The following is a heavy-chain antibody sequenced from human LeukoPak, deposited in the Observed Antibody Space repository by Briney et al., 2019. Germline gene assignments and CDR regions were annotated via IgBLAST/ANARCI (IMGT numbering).Heavy chain of an antibody. D-gene: IGHD6-19*01. J-gene: IGHJ4*02. CDR2: FHTSGAT. Sequence: SETLSLTCTVSGASINDYFWSWIRQSAGQGLEWIGRFHTSGATKYNPSLGSRVTISIDTSNNQFSLRLSSVTAADTAVYYCARSQTPSSGWALDYWGQGALVTVSS. CDR3: ARSQTPSSGWALDY. V-gene: IGHV4-4*07. CDR1: GASINDYF.